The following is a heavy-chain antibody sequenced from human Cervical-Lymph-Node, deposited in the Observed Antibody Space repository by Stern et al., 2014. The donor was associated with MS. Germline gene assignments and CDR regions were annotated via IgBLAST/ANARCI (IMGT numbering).Heavy chain of an antibody. V-gene: IGHV5-51*01. CDR1: GYSFTTYW. CDR2: FYPGDSDT. D-gene: IGHD2-15*01. Sequence: EVQLVQSGAEVKKSGESLTISCKGYGYSFTTYWIGWVRQMPGKGLEYMGIFYPGDSDTRYSPSFQGQVTISFDASISTAFLHWSSLKASDTATYYCARSPSGVSDPHYFDSCGQGTLVTVSS. CDR3: ARSPSGVSDPHYFDS. J-gene: IGHJ4*02.